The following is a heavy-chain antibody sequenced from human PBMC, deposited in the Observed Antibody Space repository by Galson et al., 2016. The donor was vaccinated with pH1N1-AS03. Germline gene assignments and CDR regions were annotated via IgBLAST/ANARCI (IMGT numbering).Heavy chain of an antibody. D-gene: IGHD2-2*01. CDR1: GYIFTGFY. Sequence: SVKVSCKASGYIFTGFYVHWVRQAPGQGLEWMGWINTDSGVTNYAQKLEAWVTMTRDTSVSTAYMELYGLKSDDTAVYYCARDPRGPCTSATCPTTYYFDMDVWGQGTTVIVAS. CDR3: ARDPRGPCTSATCPTTYYFDMDV. J-gene: IGHJ6*02. CDR2: INTDSGVT. V-gene: IGHV1-2*04.